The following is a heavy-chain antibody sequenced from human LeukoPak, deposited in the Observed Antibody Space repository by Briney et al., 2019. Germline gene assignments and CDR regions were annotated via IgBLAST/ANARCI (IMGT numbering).Heavy chain of an antibody. CDR2: MNPYSANT. CDR1: GYTFTSYD. CDR3: ARVWGDYVAFDI. D-gene: IGHD4-17*01. J-gene: IGHJ3*02. V-gene: IGHV1-8*01. Sequence: SSVNVSCKASGYTFTSYDVNWVRQATGQRREWMGWMNPYSANTGYAQKFQGRVTMTRNTSISTAYMELSSLTSEDTAVYYCARVWGDYVAFDIWGQGTMVTVSS.